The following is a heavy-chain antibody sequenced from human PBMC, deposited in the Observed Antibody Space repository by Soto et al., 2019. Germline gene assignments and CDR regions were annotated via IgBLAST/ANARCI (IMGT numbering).Heavy chain of an antibody. Sequence: QITLKESGPTLVKPTQTLTLTCTFSGFSLSTTGVGVGWIRQPPGKALEWLALIYWDDDKRYSPCLNSRLTITNDTSQNQVVLTMTNMDHVDTATYYCVHTPGYSDTWTTFDYWGQGTLVTVSS. V-gene: IGHV2-5*02. D-gene: IGHD5-12*01. CDR1: GFSLSTTGVG. CDR2: IYWDDDK. CDR3: VHTPGYSDTWTTFDY. J-gene: IGHJ4*02.